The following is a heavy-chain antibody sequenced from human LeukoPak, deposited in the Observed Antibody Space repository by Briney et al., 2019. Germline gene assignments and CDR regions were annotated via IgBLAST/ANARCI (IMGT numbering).Heavy chain of an antibody. CDR2: INPNSGGT. Sequence: ASVKVSCKASGYTFTGYYMRWVRQAPGQGLEWMGWINPNSGGTNYALKFQGRVTMTRDTSISTAYMELSRLRSDDTAVYYCARWDNYGGYDYWGQGTLVTVSS. CDR3: ARWDNYGGYDY. V-gene: IGHV1-2*02. CDR1: GYTFTGYY. D-gene: IGHD4-23*01. J-gene: IGHJ4*02.